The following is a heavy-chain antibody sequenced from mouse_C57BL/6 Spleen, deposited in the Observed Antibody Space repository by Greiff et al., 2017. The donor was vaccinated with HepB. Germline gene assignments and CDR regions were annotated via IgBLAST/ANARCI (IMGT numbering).Heavy chain of an antibody. CDR3: ARGDYYGSSYGYFDV. J-gene: IGHJ1*03. CDR1: GYSFTGYF. V-gene: IGHV1-20*01. D-gene: IGHD1-1*01. Sequence: VHVKQSGPELVKPGDSVKISCKASGYSFTGYFMNWVMQSHGKSLEWIGRINPYNGDTFYNQKFKGKATLTVDKSSSTAHMELRSLTSEDSAVYYCARGDYYGSSYGYFDVWGTGTTVTGSS. CDR2: INPYNGDT.